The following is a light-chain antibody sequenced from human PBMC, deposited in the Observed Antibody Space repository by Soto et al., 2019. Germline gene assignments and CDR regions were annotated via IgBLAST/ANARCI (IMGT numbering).Light chain of an antibody. CDR3: QQLNSYPRT. V-gene: IGKV1-39*01. CDR1: QSISTY. J-gene: IGKJ3*01. CDR2: DVS. Sequence: DIQMTQSPSSLSASVGDRVTITCRASQSISTYLNWYQQKSGNAPKLLIYDVSTLQTGVPSRFSGSGSGTDFTLTISSLQPEDFATYYCQQLNSYPRTFGPGTKVDIK.